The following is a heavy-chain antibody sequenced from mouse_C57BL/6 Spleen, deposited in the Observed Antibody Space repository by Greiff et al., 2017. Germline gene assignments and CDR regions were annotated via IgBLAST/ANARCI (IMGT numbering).Heavy chain of an antibody. J-gene: IGHJ1*03. CDR1: GYTFTSYW. D-gene: IGHD2-1*01. V-gene: IGHV1-53*01. CDR3: ARWVIYYGNYWYFDV. CDR2: INPSNGGT. Sequence: QVQLQQPGTELVKPGASVKLSCKASGYTFTSYWMHWVKQRPGQGLEWIGNINPSNGGTNYNEKFKSKATLTVDKSSSTAYMQLSSLTSEDSAVYYCARWVIYYGNYWYFDVWGTGTTVTVSS.